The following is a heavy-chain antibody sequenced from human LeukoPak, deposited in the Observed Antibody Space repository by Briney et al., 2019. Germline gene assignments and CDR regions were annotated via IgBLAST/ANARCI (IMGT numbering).Heavy chain of an antibody. Sequence: PGGSLRLSCAASGFTFSSYAMSWVRQPPGKGLEWIGEINHSGSTNYNPSLKSRVTISVDTSKNQFSLKLSSVTAADTAVYYCARGGGYSYGYPPGSYWGQGTLVTVSS. CDR1: GFTFSSYA. J-gene: IGHJ4*02. CDR2: INHSGST. CDR3: ARGGGYSYGYPPGSY. V-gene: IGHV4-34*01. D-gene: IGHD5-18*01.